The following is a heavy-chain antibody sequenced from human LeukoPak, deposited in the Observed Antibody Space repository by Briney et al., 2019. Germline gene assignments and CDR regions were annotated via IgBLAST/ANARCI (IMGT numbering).Heavy chain of an antibody. V-gene: IGHV3-30*02. J-gene: IGHJ3*02. CDR2: IRYDGSNK. CDR3: AKDRDKYDFWSGYPLDGFDI. D-gene: IGHD3-3*01. Sequence: GGSLRLSCAASGFTFSSYGMHWVRQAPGKGLEWLAFIRYDGSNKYYADSVKGRFTVSRDNSKNTLYVQMNSLRAEDTAVYYCAKDRDKYDFWSGYPLDGFDIWGQGTMVTVSS. CDR1: GFTFSSYG.